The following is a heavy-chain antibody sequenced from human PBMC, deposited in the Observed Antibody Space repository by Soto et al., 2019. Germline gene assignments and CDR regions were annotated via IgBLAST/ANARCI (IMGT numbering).Heavy chain of an antibody. Sequence: QVQLVQSGAEVKQPGSSVKVSCTISGGTFDSFTISWVRQAPGQGFEWMGGMIPVSGVPSYSRHFQGRITITADASTRTAYMDLSGLKFEDTAVYFCARDSRTATLDFWGQGTLVSVS. CDR2: MIPVSGVP. CDR1: GGTFDSFT. CDR3: ARDSRTATLDF. D-gene: IGHD2-2*01. V-gene: IGHV1-69*01. J-gene: IGHJ4*02.